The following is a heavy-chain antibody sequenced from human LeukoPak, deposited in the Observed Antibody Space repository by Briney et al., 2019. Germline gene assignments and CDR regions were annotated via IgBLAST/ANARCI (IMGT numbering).Heavy chain of an antibody. CDR2: IKPKADGDTT. CDR1: GFTFTNAW. CDR3: TTNCGGDCYSSLGY. D-gene: IGHD2-21*02. Sequence: GGSLRLSCAASGFTFTNAWMNWVRQAPGKGLEWVARIKPKADGDTTDHAAPVKGRFTISRDDSKNTLYLQMNSLKTEDTGVYYCTTNCGGDCYSSLGYWGQGTLVTVSS. J-gene: IGHJ4*02. V-gene: IGHV3-15*01.